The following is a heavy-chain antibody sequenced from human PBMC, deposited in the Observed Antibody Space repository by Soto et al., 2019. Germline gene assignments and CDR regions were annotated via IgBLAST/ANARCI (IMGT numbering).Heavy chain of an antibody. CDR1: GLTFSGSA. V-gene: IGHV3-73*02. CDR3: SSCGSGQTNDY. J-gene: IGHJ4*02. Sequence: EMQVVESGGGLVQPGGSLKLSCAASGLTFSGSAMHWVRQASGKGLEWVGRIRSKANSYATAYAASVKGRFTIYRDDSKNTAYLQMNILKTEDTAVYYCSSCGSGQTNDYCGQGTLVTVSS. CDR2: IRSKANSYAT. D-gene: IGHD3-10*01.